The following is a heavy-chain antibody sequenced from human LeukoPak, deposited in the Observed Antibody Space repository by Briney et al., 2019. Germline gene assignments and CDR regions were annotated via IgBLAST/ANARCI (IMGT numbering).Heavy chain of an antibody. Sequence: SETLSLTCAVYGGSFSGYYWSWTRQPPGKGLEWIGEINHSGSTNYNPSLKSRVTISVDTSKNQFSLKLSSVTAADTAVYYCARGHPTTDIVLMVYALYFDYWGQGTLVTVSS. D-gene: IGHD2-8*01. J-gene: IGHJ4*02. CDR2: INHSGST. V-gene: IGHV4-34*01. CDR1: GGSFSGYY. CDR3: ARGHPTTDIVLMVYALYFDY.